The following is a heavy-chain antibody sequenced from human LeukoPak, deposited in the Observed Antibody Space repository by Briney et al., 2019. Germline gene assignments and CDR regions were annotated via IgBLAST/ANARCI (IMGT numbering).Heavy chain of an antibody. Sequence: GGSLRLSCAASGFTVSSNYMSWVRQAPGKGLEWVAVIWYDGSNKYYTDSVKGRFTISRDNSKNTLYLQMNSLRAEDTAVYYCARDRGQFSNYFDFWGQGTLVTVSS. CDR1: GFTVSSNY. J-gene: IGHJ4*02. CDR2: IWYDGSNK. V-gene: IGHV3-33*08. CDR3: ARDRGQFSNYFDF. D-gene: IGHD4-11*01.